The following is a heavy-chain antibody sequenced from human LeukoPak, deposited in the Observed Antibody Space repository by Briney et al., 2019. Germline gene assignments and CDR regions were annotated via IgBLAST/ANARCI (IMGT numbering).Heavy chain of an antibody. J-gene: IGHJ4*02. D-gene: IGHD3-22*01. Sequence: SQTLSLTCTVSGGSISSYYWSLIRQPAGKGLEWIGRIYTSGSTNYNPSLKSRVSMSADTSKNQFSLKLSSVTAADTAVYYCARDTYDSSGYYLTGYFDYWGQGTLVTVSS. CDR1: GGSISSYY. CDR3: ARDTYDSSGYYLTGYFDY. CDR2: IYTSGST. V-gene: IGHV4-4*07.